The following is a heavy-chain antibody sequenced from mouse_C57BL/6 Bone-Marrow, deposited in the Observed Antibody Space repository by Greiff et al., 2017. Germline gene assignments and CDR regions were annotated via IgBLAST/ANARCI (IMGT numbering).Heavy chain of an antibody. J-gene: IGHJ4*01. CDR3: ARRYGYGYAMDY. CDR2: INPNYGTT. D-gene: IGHD2-2*01. CDR1: GYTFTDYN. Sequence: EVQLQQSGPELVKPGASVKLSCKASGYTFTDYNMNWVKQSHGKSLEWIGVINPNYGTTSYNHKFKGKATLTVDQSSSTAYMQLNSLTSEDSAVYYCARRYGYGYAMDYWGQGTSVTVSS. V-gene: IGHV1-39*01.